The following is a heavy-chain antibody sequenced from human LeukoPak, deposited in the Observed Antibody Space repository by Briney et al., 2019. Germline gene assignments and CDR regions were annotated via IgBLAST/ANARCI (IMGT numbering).Heavy chain of an antibody. D-gene: IGHD4-11*01. J-gene: IGHJ6*02. V-gene: IGHV4-59*01. Sequence: SETLSLTCTVSGGSISSYYWSWIRQPPGKGLEWIGYIYYSGTTNYNPSLKSRVTISVDTSKNQFSLTLSSVTAADTAVYYCARGRSRYSNYYYYGMDVWGQGTTVTVSS. CDR3: ARGRSRYSNYYYYGMDV. CDR1: GGSISSYY. CDR2: IYYSGTT.